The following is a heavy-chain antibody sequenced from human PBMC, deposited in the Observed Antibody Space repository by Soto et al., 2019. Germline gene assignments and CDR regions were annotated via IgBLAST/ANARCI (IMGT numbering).Heavy chain of an antibody. CDR2: IKSKTDGGTT. CDR3: TTDGGRITGPPQNY. J-gene: IGHJ4*02. D-gene: IGHD1-20*01. CDR1: GFTFSNAW. Sequence: PGGSLRLSCAASGFTFSNAWMSWVRQAPGKGLEWVGRIKSKTDGGTTDYAAPVKGRFTISRDDSKNTLYLQMNSLKTEDTAVYYCTTDGGRITGPPQNYWGQGTLVTVSS. V-gene: IGHV3-15*01.